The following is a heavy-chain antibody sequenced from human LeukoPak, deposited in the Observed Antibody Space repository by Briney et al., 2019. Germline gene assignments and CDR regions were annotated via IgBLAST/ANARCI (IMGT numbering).Heavy chain of an antibody. CDR2: IIPILGIA. J-gene: IGHJ4*02. Sequence: GASVKVSFKASGGTFSSYAISWVRQAPGQGREWMGRIIPILGIANYAHKFPGRVTITADKSTSTAYMELSSLRSEDTAVYYCARDRGERWQPDYWGQGTLVTVSS. V-gene: IGHV1-69*04. D-gene: IGHD4-23*01. CDR1: GGTFSSYA. CDR3: ARDRGERWQPDY.